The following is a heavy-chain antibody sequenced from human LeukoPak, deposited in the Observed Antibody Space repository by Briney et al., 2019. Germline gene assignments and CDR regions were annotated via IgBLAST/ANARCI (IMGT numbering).Heavy chain of an antibody. CDR2: ISSSSSYI. J-gene: IGHJ4*02. Sequence: GGSLRLSCAASGFTFSSYGMHWVRQAPGKGLEWVSSISSSSSYIYYADSVKGRFTISRDNAKNSLYLQMNSLRAEDTAVYYCAVSKDFWSGYYEDYWGQGTLVTVSS. CDR3: AVSKDFWSGYYEDY. D-gene: IGHD3-3*01. CDR1: GFTFSSYG. V-gene: IGHV3-21*01.